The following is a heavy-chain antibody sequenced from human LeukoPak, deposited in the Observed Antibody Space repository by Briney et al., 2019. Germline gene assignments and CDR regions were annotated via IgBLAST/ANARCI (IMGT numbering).Heavy chain of an antibody. D-gene: IGHD3-10*01. CDR1: GGSISSSSYY. J-gene: IGHJ5*02. CDR2: IYYSGST. Sequence: SETLSLTCTVSGGSISSSSYYWGWIRQPPGKGLEWIGSIYYSGSTYYNPSLKSRVTISVDRSKNQFSLKLSSVTAADTAVYYCARQTTYYYGSGSYYNGRNWFDPWGQGTLVTVSS. CDR3: ARQTTYYYGSGSYYNGRNWFDP. V-gene: IGHV4-39*07.